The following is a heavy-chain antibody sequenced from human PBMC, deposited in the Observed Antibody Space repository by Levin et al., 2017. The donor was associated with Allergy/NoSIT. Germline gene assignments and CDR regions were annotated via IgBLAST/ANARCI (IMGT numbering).Heavy chain of an antibody. CDR3: ARDRDYGGNSGLDY. Sequence: GGSLRLSCAASGFTFSSYAMHWVRQAPGKGLEWVAVISYDGSNKYYADSVKGRFTISRDNSKNTLYLQMNSLRAEDTAVYYCARDRDYGGNSGLDYWGQGTLVTVSS. CDR1: GFTFSSYA. D-gene: IGHD4-23*01. V-gene: IGHV3-30-3*01. J-gene: IGHJ4*02. CDR2: ISYDGSNK.